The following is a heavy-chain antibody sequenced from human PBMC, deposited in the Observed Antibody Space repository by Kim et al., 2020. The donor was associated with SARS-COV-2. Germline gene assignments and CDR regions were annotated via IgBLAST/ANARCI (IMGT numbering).Heavy chain of an antibody. CDR1: GFSFSDSA. CDR2: IRSKANSYAT. Sequence: GGSLILSCAASGFSFSDSAMHWVRQASGKGLEWVGRIRSKANSYATTYASSVKGRFTISRDDSKNAAYLQMNSLKTEDTAVYYCTRFPGTTLAFWDAYD. CDR3: TRFPGTTLAFWDAYD. J-gene: IGHJ3*02. D-gene: IGHD1-1*01. V-gene: IGHV3-73*01.